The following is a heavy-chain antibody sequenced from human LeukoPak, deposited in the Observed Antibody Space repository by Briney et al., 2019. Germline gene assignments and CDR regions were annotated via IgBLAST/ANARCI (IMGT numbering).Heavy chain of an antibody. Sequence: GGSLRLSCATSGFTFSSYWMSWVRQPPGKGLEWVANIKEDGSDKYYVDSVKGRSTISRDNAKNSLYLQMNSLRAEDTAVYYCARDIGYNTFDYWGQRTLVTVSS. D-gene: IGHD5-24*01. J-gene: IGHJ4*02. CDR2: IKEDGSDK. CDR3: ARDIGYNTFDY. CDR1: GFTFSSYW. V-gene: IGHV3-7*05.